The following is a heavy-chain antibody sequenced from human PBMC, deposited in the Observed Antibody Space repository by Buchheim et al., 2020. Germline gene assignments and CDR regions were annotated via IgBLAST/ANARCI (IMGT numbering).Heavy chain of an antibody. D-gene: IGHD2-8*01. CDR1: GFTFSSYA. CDR2: ISGGASST. Sequence: EVQLLESGGGLVQPGGSLRLSCAASGFTFSSYALSWVRQAPGKGLEWVSAISGGASSTHYADSVKGRFTISRDNSKHTLYLQMNSLRAEDTAVYYCAKGVLGYCTNGVCPPFDYWGQGTL. V-gene: IGHV3-23*01. J-gene: IGHJ4*02. CDR3: AKGVLGYCTNGVCPPFDY.